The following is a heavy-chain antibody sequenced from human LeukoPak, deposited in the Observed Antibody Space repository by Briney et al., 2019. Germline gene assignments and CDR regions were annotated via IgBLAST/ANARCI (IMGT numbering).Heavy chain of an antibody. V-gene: IGHV3-21*01. D-gene: IGHD6-19*01. Sequence: PGGSLRLSCAASGFTFSSYSMNWVRQAPGKGLEWVSSISSSSSYIYYADSVKGRFTISRDNAKNSLYLQMNSLRAEDTAVYYCARTVVAGKDGIDYWGQGTLVTVSS. J-gene: IGHJ4*02. CDR3: ARTVVAGKDGIDY. CDR2: ISSSSSYI. CDR1: GFTFSSYS.